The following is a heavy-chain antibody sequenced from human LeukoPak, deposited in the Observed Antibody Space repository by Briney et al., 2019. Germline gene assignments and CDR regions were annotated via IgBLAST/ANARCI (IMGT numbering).Heavy chain of an antibody. CDR2: IYTSGST. Sequence: PSETLSLTCTVSGGSISSYYWSWIRQPAGKRLEWIGRIYTSGSTNYNPSLKSRVTMSVDTSKNQFPLKLSSVTAADTAVYYCARGLISSSWLYNWFDPWGQGTLVTVSS. CDR1: GGSISSYY. V-gene: IGHV4-4*07. D-gene: IGHD6-13*01. J-gene: IGHJ5*02. CDR3: ARGLISSSWLYNWFDP.